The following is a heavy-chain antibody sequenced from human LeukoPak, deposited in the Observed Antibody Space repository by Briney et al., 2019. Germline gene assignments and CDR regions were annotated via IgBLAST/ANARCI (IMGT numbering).Heavy chain of an antibody. CDR1: GYSISSGYY. J-gene: IGHJ4*02. Sequence: PSETLSLTCTVSGYSISSGYYWGWIRQPPGKGLEWIGSIYHSGSTYYNPSLKSRVTISVDTSKNQFSLKLSSVTAADTAVYYCARARDMDRDGFDYWGQGTLVTVSS. V-gene: IGHV4-38-2*02. CDR2: IYHSGST. D-gene: IGHD5-24*01. CDR3: ARARDMDRDGFDY.